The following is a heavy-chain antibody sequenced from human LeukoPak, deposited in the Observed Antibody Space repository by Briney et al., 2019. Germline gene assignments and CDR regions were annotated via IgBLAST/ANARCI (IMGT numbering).Heavy chain of an antibody. D-gene: IGHD3-10*01. CDR3: AKSTGRFGEFYYMDV. V-gene: IGHV3-9*03. CDR1: GFTFDDYA. J-gene: IGHJ6*03. Sequence: GGSLRLSCAASGFTFDDYAMHWVRQAPGKGLEWVSGISRNSGSIGYADSVKGRFTISRDNAKNSLYLQMNSLRAEDMALCYCAKSTGRFGEFYYMDVWGKGTTVTVSS. CDR2: ISRNSGSI.